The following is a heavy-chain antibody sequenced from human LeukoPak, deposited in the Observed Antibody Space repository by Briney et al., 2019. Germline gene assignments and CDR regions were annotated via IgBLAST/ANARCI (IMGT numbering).Heavy chain of an antibody. CDR2: IRGDGSMT. D-gene: IGHD6-25*01. J-gene: IGHJ4*02. Sequence: GSLRLSCAASEFTFSAYWMHWVRQAPGKGLVWVSRIRGDGSMTNYADSVKGRFTISRDNAKNTLYLQMNSLRLEDTAVYYCARENLAAAADYWGQGTVVTVSS. CDR3: ARENLAAAADY. CDR1: EFTFSAYW. V-gene: IGHV3-74*01.